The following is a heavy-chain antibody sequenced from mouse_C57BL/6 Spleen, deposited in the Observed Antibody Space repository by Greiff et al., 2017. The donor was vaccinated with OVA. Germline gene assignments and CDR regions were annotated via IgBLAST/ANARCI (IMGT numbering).Heavy chain of an antibody. Sequence: EVMLVESGPGLAKPSQTLSLTCSVTGYSITSDYWNWIRKFPGNKLEYMGYISYSGSTYYNPSLKSRISITRDTSKNQYYLQLNSVTTEDTATYYCARRYGSSYGAMDYWGQGTSVTVSS. CDR1: GYSITSDY. CDR2: ISYSGST. J-gene: IGHJ4*01. CDR3: ARRYGSSYGAMDY. D-gene: IGHD1-1*01. V-gene: IGHV3-8*01.